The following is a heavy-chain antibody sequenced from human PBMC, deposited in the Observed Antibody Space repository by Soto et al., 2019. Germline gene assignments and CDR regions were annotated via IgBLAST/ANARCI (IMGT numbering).Heavy chain of an antibody. CDR2: IIPIFGTA. CDR1: GGTFSSYA. D-gene: IGHD6-13*01. V-gene: IGHV1-69*13. CDR3: AREYSSSWYEKGAFDI. J-gene: IGHJ3*02. Sequence: SVKVSCKASGGTFSSYAISWVRQAPGQGLEWMGGIIPIFGTANYAQKFQGRVTITADESTSTAYMELSSLRSEDTAVYYCAREYSSSWYEKGAFDIWGQGTMVTVS.